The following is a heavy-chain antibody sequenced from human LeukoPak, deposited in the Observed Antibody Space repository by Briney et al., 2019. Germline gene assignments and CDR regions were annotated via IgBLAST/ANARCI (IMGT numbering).Heavy chain of an antibody. V-gene: IGHV1-46*01. D-gene: IGHD6-19*01. CDR3: ARARGVGTGWPVDY. Sequence: GASVKVSCKASGYTFTSYYMHWVRQAPGQGLEWMGIINPGGGSTAYAQKFQGRVTMTRDTSTNTVYMELSSLRSEDTAVYYCARARGVGTGWPVDYWGQGALVTVSS. CDR2: INPGGGST. CDR1: GYTFTSYY. J-gene: IGHJ4*02.